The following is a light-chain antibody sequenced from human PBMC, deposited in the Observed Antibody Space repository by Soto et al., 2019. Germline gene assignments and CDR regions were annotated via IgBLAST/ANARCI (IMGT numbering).Light chain of an antibody. Sequence: QSALTQPPSVSGAPGQRVTISCTGSSSNIGAGYDVHWYQQLPGTAPKLLIYGNSNRPSGVPDRFSGSKSGTSASLAITGLQAEDEADYYCQSYDRSRSGYAFGTGTKVTVL. V-gene: IGLV1-40*01. J-gene: IGLJ1*01. CDR3: QSYDRSRSGYA. CDR2: GNS. CDR1: SSNIGAGYD.